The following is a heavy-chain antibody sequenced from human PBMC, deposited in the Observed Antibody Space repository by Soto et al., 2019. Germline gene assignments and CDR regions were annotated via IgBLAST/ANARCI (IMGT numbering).Heavy chain of an antibody. V-gene: IGHV4-59*01. Sequence: QVQLQESGPGLVKPSETLSLTCTVSGGSISSYYWSWIRQPPGKGLEWIGYIYYSGSTNYNPSLKSRVTISVDTSKNQFSLKLSSVTAADTVVYYCARYDDFWSGYYTGIVYWGQGTLVTVSS. CDR3: ARYDDFWSGYYTGIVY. CDR2: IYYSGST. CDR1: GGSISSYY. J-gene: IGHJ4*02. D-gene: IGHD3-3*01.